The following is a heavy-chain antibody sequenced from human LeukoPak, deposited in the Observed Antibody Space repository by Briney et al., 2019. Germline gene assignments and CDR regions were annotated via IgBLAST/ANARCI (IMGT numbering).Heavy chain of an antibody. CDR2: INPNSGGT. D-gene: IGHD6-13*01. CDR1: GYTFTGYY. Sequence: GASVKVSCKASGYTFTGYYMHWVRQAPGQGLEWMGWINPNSGGTNYAQKFQGRVTMTRDTSISTAYMELSRLRSDDTAVYYCAREVFLLGSSSPGYWGQGTLVTVSS. V-gene: IGHV1-2*02. CDR3: AREVFLLGSSSPGY. J-gene: IGHJ4*02.